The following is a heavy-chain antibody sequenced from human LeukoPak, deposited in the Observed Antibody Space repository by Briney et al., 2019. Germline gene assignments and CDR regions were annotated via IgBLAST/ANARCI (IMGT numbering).Heavy chain of an antibody. V-gene: IGHV3-21*01. CDR1: GFTFSSYS. J-gene: IGHJ3*02. D-gene: IGHD5-18*01. CDR2: ILSSSSYI. Sequence: AGGSLRLSCAASGFTFSSYSMNWVRQAPGKGLEWVSSILSSSSYIYYADSVKGRFTISRDNAKNSLYLQMNSLRAEDTAVYYCASPLQDGYSDYGAFDIWGQGTMVTVSS. CDR3: ASPLQDGYSDYGAFDI.